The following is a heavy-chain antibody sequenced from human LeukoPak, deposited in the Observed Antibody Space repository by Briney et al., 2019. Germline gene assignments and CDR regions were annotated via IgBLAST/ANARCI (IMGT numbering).Heavy chain of an antibody. D-gene: IGHD2-15*01. J-gene: IGHJ6*03. CDR1: GFTFSSYA. CDR3: AKRWGYCSGGSCYDDYYYMDV. Sequence: GGSLRLSCAASGFTFSSYAVNWVRRAPGKGLEWVSAISGGGDFIYYAESVKGRFTISRDNSKNTLYLQINSLRAEDTAVYYCAKRWGYCSGGSCYDDYYYMDVWGKGTTVTVSS. V-gene: IGHV3-23*01. CDR2: ISGGGDFI.